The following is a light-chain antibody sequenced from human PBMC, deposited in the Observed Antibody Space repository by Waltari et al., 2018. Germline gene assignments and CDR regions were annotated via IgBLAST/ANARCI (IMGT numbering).Light chain of an antibody. CDR1: QSVLSTSNNKNY. V-gene: IGKV4-1*01. CDR3: HQYYRAYT. J-gene: IGKJ2*01. Sequence: DIVMTQSPDSLAVSLGERATINCKSSQSVLSTSNNKNYLAWYQQKPGQPPKLLIYWASTRESGVPDRFSGSGSGTDFTLTISSLHAEDVAMYYCHQYYRAYTFGQGTKLEIK. CDR2: WAS.